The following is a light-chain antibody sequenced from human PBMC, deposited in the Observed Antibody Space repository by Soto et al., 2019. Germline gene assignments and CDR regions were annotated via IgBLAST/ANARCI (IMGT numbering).Light chain of an antibody. Sequence: EIVLTQSPATLSLSPGERATLSCRASQSVNTYLGWYQQRPGQAPILLIYDASNRATGIPARFSGSGSGTDFTLTISSLEPEDFAVYYCQQRSSWPLTFSGGTKVEIK. V-gene: IGKV3-11*01. J-gene: IGKJ4*01. CDR2: DAS. CDR3: QQRSSWPLT. CDR1: QSVNTY.